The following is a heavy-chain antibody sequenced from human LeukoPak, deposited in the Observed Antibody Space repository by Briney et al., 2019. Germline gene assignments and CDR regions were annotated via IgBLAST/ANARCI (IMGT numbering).Heavy chain of an antibody. D-gene: IGHD3-10*01. CDR1: GFTFSSYD. V-gene: IGHV3-48*03. CDR2: ISDSGTTI. Sequence: GGSLRLSCAASGFTFSSYDMNWVRQAPGRELEWISYISYISDSGTTIYYADSVKGRFTISRDDAKNSVYLQMNSLRDEDTAVYYCAADGTPLRVGEVFFDNWGQGTLVTVSS. CDR3: AADGTPLRVGEVFFDN. J-gene: IGHJ4*02.